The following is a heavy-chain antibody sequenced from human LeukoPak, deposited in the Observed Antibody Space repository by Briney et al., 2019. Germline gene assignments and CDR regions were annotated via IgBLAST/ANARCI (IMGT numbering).Heavy chain of an antibody. Sequence: GGSLRLSCAGFTVSTNYMTWVRQAPGKGLEWVAVISYDGSNKYYADSVKGRFTISRDNSKNTLYLQMNSLRAEDTAVYYCARNKRADIWGQGTMVTVSS. CDR3: ARNKRADI. J-gene: IGHJ3*02. CDR2: ISYDGSNK. CDR1: FTVSTNY. D-gene: IGHD1/OR15-1a*01. V-gene: IGHV3-30*12.